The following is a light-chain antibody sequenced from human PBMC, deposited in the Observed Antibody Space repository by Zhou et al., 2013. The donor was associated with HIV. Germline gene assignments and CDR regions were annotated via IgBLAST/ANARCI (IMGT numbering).Light chain of an antibody. V-gene: IGKV3-20*01. CDR1: QSVSSSY. J-gene: IGKJ4*02. CDR3: QQYGSRHLLT. CDR2: GAS. Sequence: EIVLTQSPGTLSLSPGERATLSCRASQSVSSSYLAWYQQKPGQAPRLLIYGASSRATGIPDRFSGSGSGTDFTLTISRLEPEDFAVYYCQQYGSRHLLTFGG.